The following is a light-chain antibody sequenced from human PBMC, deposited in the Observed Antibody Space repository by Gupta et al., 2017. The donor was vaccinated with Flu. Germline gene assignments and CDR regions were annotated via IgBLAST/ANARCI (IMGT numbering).Light chain of an antibody. Sequence: DIQMTQSPSSLSASVPVRVTITCRASQSVSGNVNWYQQRPGKAPKLLIYGVSKMQSGVPSKFSGSGSGTDFTLTISKLQAEDSATYYCQQCVSVPLTFGGGTKVDIK. CDR1: QSVSGN. J-gene: IGKJ4*01. CDR3: QQCVSVPLT. CDR2: GVS. V-gene: IGKV1-39*01.